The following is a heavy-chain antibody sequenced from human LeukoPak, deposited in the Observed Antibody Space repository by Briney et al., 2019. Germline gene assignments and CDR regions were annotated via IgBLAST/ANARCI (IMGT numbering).Heavy chain of an antibody. CDR3: ARDDYRGVTNFDP. J-gene: IGHJ5*02. CDR2: IYSSGST. V-gene: IGHV4-4*07. Sequence: SETLSLTCTVSGGSINSYYWSWIRQPAGKGLEWIGRIYSSGSTNYNPSLKSRVTISVDTSKNQFSLQLTSVTAADTAVYYCARDDYRGVTNFDPWGQGTLVTVSS. CDR1: GGSINSYY. D-gene: IGHD3-10*01.